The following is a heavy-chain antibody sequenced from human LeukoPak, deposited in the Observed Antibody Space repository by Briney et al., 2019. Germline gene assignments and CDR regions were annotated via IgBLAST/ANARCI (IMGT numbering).Heavy chain of an antibody. Sequence: GASVTLSCKPSAYTFTSYDINWVRQAPGHGLEWMGWMNPNSGNTGYAQKIQGRVTMTRNNSISTAYMEMSSLRSEDTAVYYCARAPGIESGYYDPKDCFDYWGQGTLVTVSS. CDR1: AYTFTSYD. CDR2: MNPNSGNT. V-gene: IGHV1-8*01. CDR3: ARAPGIESGYYDPKDCFDY. J-gene: IGHJ4*02. D-gene: IGHD3-22*01.